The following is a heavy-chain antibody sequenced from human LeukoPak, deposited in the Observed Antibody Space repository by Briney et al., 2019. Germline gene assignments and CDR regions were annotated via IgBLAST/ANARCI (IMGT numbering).Heavy chain of an antibody. Sequence: SETLSLTCTVSGGSISSSSYYWGWIRQPPGKGLEWIGSIYYSGSTYYNPSLKSRVTISVDTSKNQFSLKPSSVTAADTAVYYCARHVVRWLQFGAAPVAYYFDYWGQGTLVTVSS. V-gene: IGHV4-39*01. J-gene: IGHJ4*02. CDR2: IYYSGST. CDR3: ARHVVRWLQFGAAPVAYYFDY. CDR1: GGSISSSSYY. D-gene: IGHD5-24*01.